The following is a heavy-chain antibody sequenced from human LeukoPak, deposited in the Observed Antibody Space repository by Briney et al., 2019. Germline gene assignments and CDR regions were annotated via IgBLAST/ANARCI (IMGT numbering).Heavy chain of an antibody. V-gene: IGHV3-21*01. CDR3: ARDATYYYYVMDV. CDR2: ISSSSSYI. J-gene: IGHJ6*02. Sequence: GGSLRLSCAASGFTFSSYSMNWVRQAPGKGLEWVSSISSSSSYIYYADSVKGRFTISRDNAKNSLYLQVNSLRAEGMAVYYCARDATYYYYVMDVWGQGTTVTVSS. CDR1: GFTFSSYS.